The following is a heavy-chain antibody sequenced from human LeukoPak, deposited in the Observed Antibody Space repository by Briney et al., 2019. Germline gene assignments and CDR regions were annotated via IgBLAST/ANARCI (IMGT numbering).Heavy chain of an antibody. D-gene: IGHD3-22*01. J-gene: IGHJ4*02. CDR3: ARAHYDSSGYCFDY. Sequence: GGSLRLSCAASGFAFSSYGVNWVRQAPGRGLEWVSYISDSGSIIYYADSVKGRFTISRDNARNSLYQQMDSLRADDTAVYYCARAHYDSSGYCFDYWGQGTLVTVSS. CDR1: GFAFSSYG. CDR2: ISDSGSII. V-gene: IGHV3-48*01.